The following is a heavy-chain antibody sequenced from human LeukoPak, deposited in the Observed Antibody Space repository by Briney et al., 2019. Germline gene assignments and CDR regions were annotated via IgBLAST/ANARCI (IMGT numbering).Heavy chain of an antibody. CDR1: GFTFSSYA. V-gene: IGHV3-30*04. J-gene: IGHJ4*02. Sequence: GRSLRLSCAASGFTFSSYAMHWVRQAPGKGLERVAVISYDGSNKYYADSVKGRFTISRDNSKNTPYLQMNSLRAEDRAVYYCARDVRHDIAVAGTFDYWGQGTLVTVSS. CDR2: ISYDGSNK. CDR3: ARDVRHDIAVAGTFDY. D-gene: IGHD6-19*01.